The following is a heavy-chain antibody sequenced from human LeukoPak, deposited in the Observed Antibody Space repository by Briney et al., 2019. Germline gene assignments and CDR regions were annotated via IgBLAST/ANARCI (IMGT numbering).Heavy chain of an antibody. J-gene: IGHJ6*03. CDR2: INPNSGGT. Sequence: ASVKVSCEASGYTLTSYYMHWVRQAPGQGLEWVGWINPNSGGTNYAQKFQGRVTMTRDTSISTAYMGVSRLTSDDTAVYYCARSETGTTLYYYYMDVWGTGTTVTVS. CDR1: GYTLTSYY. CDR3: ARSETGTTLYYYYMDV. V-gene: IGHV1-2*02. D-gene: IGHD1-1*01.